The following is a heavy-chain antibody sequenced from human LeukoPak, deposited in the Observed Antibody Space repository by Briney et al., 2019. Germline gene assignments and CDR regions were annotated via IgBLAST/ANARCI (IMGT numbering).Heavy chain of an antibody. Sequence: ASVKVSCKASGGTFISYAISWVRQAPGQGLEWMGGIIPIFGTANYAQKFQGRVTITADESTSTAYMELSSLRSEDTAVYYCARGRRSSGGIIDIWGQGTMVTVSS. CDR3: ARGRRSSGGIIDI. V-gene: IGHV1-69*13. J-gene: IGHJ3*02. D-gene: IGHD2-15*01. CDR2: IIPIFGTA. CDR1: GGTFISYA.